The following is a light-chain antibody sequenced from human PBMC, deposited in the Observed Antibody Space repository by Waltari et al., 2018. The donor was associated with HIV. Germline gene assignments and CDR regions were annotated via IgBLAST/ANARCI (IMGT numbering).Light chain of an antibody. Sequence: QSALTQPAFVPGPRRESTTLSCTGTGSAVGGYTYVSWYQQQPGKAPKLLIYAVSHRPSGVSNRFSGSKSGNTASLTVSGLQTEDEADYYCSSYTSRVTWVFGGGTRLTVL. CDR1: GSAVGGYTY. V-gene: IGLV2-14*01. CDR3: SSYTSRVTWV. CDR2: AVS. J-gene: IGLJ3*02.